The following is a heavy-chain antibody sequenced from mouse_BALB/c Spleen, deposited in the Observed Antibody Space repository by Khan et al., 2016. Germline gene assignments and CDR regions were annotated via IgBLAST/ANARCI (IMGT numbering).Heavy chain of an antibody. J-gene: IGHJ4*01. Sequence: EVKLLESGPGLVKPSQSLSLTCTVTGYSITSDYAWNWIRQFPGNKLEWMGYISYSGSTSYNPSLKSRISITRDTSKNQFFLQLNSVTTEDTATYYCARFDYDGYYYAMDYWGQGTSVTVSS. V-gene: IGHV3-2*02. CDR1: GYSITSDYA. CDR2: ISYSGST. D-gene: IGHD2-4*01. CDR3: ARFDYDGYYYAMDY.